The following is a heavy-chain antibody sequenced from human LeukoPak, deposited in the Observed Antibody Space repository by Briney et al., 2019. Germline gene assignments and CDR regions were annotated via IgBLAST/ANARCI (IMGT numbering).Heavy chain of an antibody. CDR3: ARDSGWLTDSLDI. CDR1: GFTFSSYG. CDR2: IWYDGSNK. Sequence: GRSLRLSCAVSGFTFSSYGMHWVRQAPGKGLEWVAVIWYDGSNKNYGDSVKGRFTISRDNSENTLYLQMNSLRDEDTAVYYCARDSGWLTDSLDIWGRGTMVTVSS. V-gene: IGHV3-33*01. J-gene: IGHJ3*02. D-gene: IGHD6-19*01.